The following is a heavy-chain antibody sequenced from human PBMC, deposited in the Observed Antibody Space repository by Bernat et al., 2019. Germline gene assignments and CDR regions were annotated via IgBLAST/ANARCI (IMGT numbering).Heavy chain of an antibody. J-gene: IGHJ4*02. CDR2: INPNSGGT. V-gene: IGHV1-2*02. D-gene: IGHD3-9*01. Sequence: QVQLVQSGAEVKKPGASVKVSCKASGYTFTGYSMHWVRQAPGQGLAWMGWINPNSGGTNYAQKFQGRVTMSRGTSSSTAYMELSSLRSNDTAVYYGARGSAGSLYYDVLTGYWPDYWGQGTLVTVSS. CDR1: GYTFTGYS. CDR3: ARGSAGSLYYDVLTGYWPDY.